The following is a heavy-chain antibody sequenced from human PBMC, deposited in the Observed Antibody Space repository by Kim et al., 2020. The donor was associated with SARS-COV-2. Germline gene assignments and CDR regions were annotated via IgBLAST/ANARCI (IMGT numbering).Heavy chain of an antibody. Sequence: GGSLRLSCAASGFTFSSYAMSWVRQAPGKGLEWVSAISGSGGSTYYADSVKGRFTISRDNSKNTLYLQMNSLRAEDTAVYYCAKDSNYGDYGGRLGYFDYWGQGTLVTVSS. D-gene: IGHD4-17*01. V-gene: IGHV3-23*01. J-gene: IGHJ4*02. CDR2: ISGSGGST. CDR3: AKDSNYGDYGGRLGYFDY. CDR1: GFTFSSYA.